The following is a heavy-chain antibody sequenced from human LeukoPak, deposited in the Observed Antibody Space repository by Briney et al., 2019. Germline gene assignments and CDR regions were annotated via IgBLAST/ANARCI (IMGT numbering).Heavy chain of an antibody. V-gene: IGHV3-21*04. CDR3: AKVGAGVGYCSSTSCSPDY. CDR1: GFTFSAYP. CDR2: INGDSSYI. Sequence: GGSLRLSCAASGFTFSAYPIEWVRQAPGKGLEWVSSINGDSSYIYYADSVKGRFTISRDNSKNTLYLQMNSLRAEDTAVYYCAKVGAGVGYCSSTSCSPDYWGQGTLVTVSS. J-gene: IGHJ4*02. D-gene: IGHD2-2*01.